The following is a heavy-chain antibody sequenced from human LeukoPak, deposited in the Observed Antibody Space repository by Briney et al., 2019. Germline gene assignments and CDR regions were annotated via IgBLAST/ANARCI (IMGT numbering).Heavy chain of an antibody. J-gene: IGHJ6*02. CDR3: ARDQAPTDYYGMDV. V-gene: IGHV1-2*02. CDR1: GYIFTGYY. CDR2: INPKSGGT. Sequence: ASVKVSCKASGYIFTGYYMHWVRQAPGQGLEWMGWINPKSGGTNYAQKFQGRVTMTRDTSISTAYMELSRLRSEDMAVYYCARDQAPTDYYGMDVWGQGTTVTVSS.